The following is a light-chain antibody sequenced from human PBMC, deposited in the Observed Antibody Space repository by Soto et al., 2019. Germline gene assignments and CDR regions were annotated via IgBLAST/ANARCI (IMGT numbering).Light chain of an antibody. J-gene: IGLJ2*01. CDR2: DVS. CDR1: RSDVGGYNY. V-gene: IGLV2-14*01. CDR3: SSYTSSSTPVV. Sequence: QSALTQPASLSGSPGQSITISCTGTRSDVGGYNYVSWYQQHPGKAPKLMIYDVSNRPSGVSNRFSGSKSGNTASLTISGLQAEDEADYYCSSYTSSSTPVVFGGGTKLTVL.